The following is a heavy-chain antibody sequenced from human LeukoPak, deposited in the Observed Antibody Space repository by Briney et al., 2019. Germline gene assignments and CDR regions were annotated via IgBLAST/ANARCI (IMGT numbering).Heavy chain of an antibody. CDR1: GFTFSSYS. Sequence: GGSLRLSCAASGFTFSSYSMNWVRQAPGKGLEWVSSISSSSSYIYYADSVKGRFTISRDNAKNSLYLQMNSLRAEDTAVYYCAISSKGSYGDYDQHWGQGTLVTVSS. CDR2: ISSSSSYI. CDR3: AISSKGSYGDYDQH. V-gene: IGHV3-21*01. J-gene: IGHJ1*01. D-gene: IGHD4-17*01.